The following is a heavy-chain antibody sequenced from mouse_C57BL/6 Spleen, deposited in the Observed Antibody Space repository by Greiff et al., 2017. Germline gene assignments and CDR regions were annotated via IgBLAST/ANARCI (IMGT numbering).Heavy chain of an antibody. Sequence: QVQLQQPGAELVRPGTSVKLSCKASGYTFTSYWMHWVKQRPGQGLEWIGVIDPSDSYTNYNQKFKGKATLTVDTSSSTAYMQLSSLTSEDSAVYYWAPVVPNYYAMDYWGQGTSVTVSS. CDR2: IDPSDSYT. CDR1: GYTFTSYW. CDR3: APVVPNYYAMDY. D-gene: IGHD5-1*01. J-gene: IGHJ4*01. V-gene: IGHV1-59*01.